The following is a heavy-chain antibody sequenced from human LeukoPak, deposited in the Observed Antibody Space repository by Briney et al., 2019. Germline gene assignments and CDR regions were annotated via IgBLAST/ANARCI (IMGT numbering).Heavy chain of an antibody. Sequence: PSETLSLTCTVSGGSISSSSYYWGWIRQPPGKGLEWIGSIYYSGSTSYNPSLKSRVTISVDTSKNQFSLKLSSVTAADTAVYYCARGYCSSTSCPDYWGQGTLVTVSS. D-gene: IGHD2-2*01. J-gene: IGHJ4*02. CDR3: ARGYCSSTSCPDY. V-gene: IGHV4-39*07. CDR2: IYYSGST. CDR1: GGSISSSSYY.